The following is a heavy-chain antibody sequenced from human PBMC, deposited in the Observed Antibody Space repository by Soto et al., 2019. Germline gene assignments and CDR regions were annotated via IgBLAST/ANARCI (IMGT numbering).Heavy chain of an antibody. J-gene: IGHJ4*02. CDR1: GGTFSSYT. V-gene: IGHV1-69*02. D-gene: IGHD2-21*02. Sequence: QVQLVQSGAEVKKPGSSVKVSCKASGGTFSSYTISWVRQAPGQGLEWMGRIIPILGIANYAQKFQGRVTXPXXXSXXTAYMELSSLISEDTAVYYCARDDGLAYCGGDCYSWGQGTLVTVSS. CDR3: ARDDGLAYCGGDCYS. CDR2: IIPILGIA.